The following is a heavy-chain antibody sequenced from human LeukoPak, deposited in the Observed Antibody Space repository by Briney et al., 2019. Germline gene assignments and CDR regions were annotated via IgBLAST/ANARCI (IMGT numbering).Heavy chain of an antibody. J-gene: IGHJ6*02. D-gene: IGHD6-6*01. CDR3: ARDKVAAPLYYYYGMDV. V-gene: IGHV3-66*01. Sequence: GGSLRLSCAASGFTFSSYGMHWVRQAPGKGLEWVSVIYSGGSTYYADSVKGRFTISRDNSKNTLYLQMNSLRAEDTAVYYCARDKVAAPLYYYYGMDVWGQGTTVTVSS. CDR2: IYSGGST. CDR1: GFTFSSYG.